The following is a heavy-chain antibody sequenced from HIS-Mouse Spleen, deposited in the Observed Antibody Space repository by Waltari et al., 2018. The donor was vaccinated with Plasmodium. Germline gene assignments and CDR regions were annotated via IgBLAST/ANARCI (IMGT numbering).Heavy chain of an antibody. J-gene: IGHJ2*01. CDR1: RFTFSSYW. CDR2: IKQDGSEK. V-gene: IGHV3-7*01. Sequence: EVQLVESGGGLVQPGGSLRLCLSAARFTFSSYWMSWVRQAPGKGLEWVANIKQDGSEKYYVDSVKGRFTISRDNAKNSLYLQMNSLRAEDTAVYYCASSWYWYFDLWGRGTLVTVSS. CDR3: ASSWYWYFDL. D-gene: IGHD6-13*01.